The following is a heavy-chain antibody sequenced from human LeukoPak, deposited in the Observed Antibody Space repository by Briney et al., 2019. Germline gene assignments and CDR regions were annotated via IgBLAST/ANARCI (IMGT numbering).Heavy chain of an antibody. J-gene: IGHJ5*02. D-gene: IGHD6-19*01. V-gene: IGHV3-23*01. CDR2: ISGTGFTT. Sequence: GGSLRLSCAASGFTFNSYAMNWVRQAPGMGLEWVSTISGTGFTTYYAESLKGRFTISRDNSRDTLYLQMNSLRAEDTAVYCCARGGGIAVLGWLDPWGQGTLVTVSS. CDR3: ARGGGIAVLGWLDP. CDR1: GFTFNSYA.